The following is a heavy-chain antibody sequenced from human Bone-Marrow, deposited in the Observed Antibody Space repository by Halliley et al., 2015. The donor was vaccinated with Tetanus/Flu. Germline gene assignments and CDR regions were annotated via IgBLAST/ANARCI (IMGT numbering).Heavy chain of an antibody. J-gene: IGHJ5*02. CDR1: GFSFSSYA. CDR2: LFGSGGTS. V-gene: IGHV3-23*01. CDR3: AKDSPGAQKDWFDP. Sequence: AASGFSFSSYAMSWVRQAPGKGLEWVSTLFGSGGTSYYADSVKGRFIISRDNSKNTLYLQMNSLRVGDTAVYYCAKDSPGAQKDWFDPWGQGTLVTVSS.